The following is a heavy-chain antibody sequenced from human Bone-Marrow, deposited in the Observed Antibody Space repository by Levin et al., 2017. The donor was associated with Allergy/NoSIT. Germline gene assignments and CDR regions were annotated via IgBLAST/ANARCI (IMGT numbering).Heavy chain of an antibody. Sequence: GGSLRLSCAASGFSFRSFGMHWARQSPGKGLEWLAVISYDGSDTYYADSVKGRFTISRDNSKNTLYLQMNSLRGEDAAVYYCAKDVVFGTSSWALDFWGQGILVTVSS. CDR3: AKDVVFGTSSWALDF. CDR2: ISYDGSDT. V-gene: IGHV3-30*18. D-gene: IGHD2-2*01. CDR1: GFSFRSFG. J-gene: IGHJ4*02.